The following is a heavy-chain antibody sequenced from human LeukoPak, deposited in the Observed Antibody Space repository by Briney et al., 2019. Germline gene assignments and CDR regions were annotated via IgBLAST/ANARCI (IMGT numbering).Heavy chain of an antibody. CDR3: ARDPYDSSGYYFQH. V-gene: IGHV3-30*03. D-gene: IGHD3-22*01. CDR1: GFTFSSYG. J-gene: IGHJ1*01. Sequence: PGGSLRLSCAASGFTFSSYGMHWVRQAPGKGLEWVAVISYDGSNKYYADSVKGRFTISRDNSKNTLYLQMNSLRAEDTAVYYCARDPYDSSGYYFQHWGQGTLVTVSS. CDR2: ISYDGSNK.